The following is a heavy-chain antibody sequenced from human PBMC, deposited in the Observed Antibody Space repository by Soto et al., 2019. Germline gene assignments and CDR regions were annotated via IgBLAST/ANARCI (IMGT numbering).Heavy chain of an antibody. V-gene: IGHV4-39*02. D-gene: IGHD3-3*01. CDR1: GGSISSSSYY. J-gene: IGHJ6*02. CDR3: ARDYDFWSGYYNGMDV. CDR2: IYYSGST. Sequence: QLQLQESGPGLVKPSETLSLTCTVSGGSISSSSYYWGWIRQPPGKGLEWIGSIYYSGSTYYNPSLKRRVTISVDTSKNQFSLKLSSVTAADTAVYYCARDYDFWSGYYNGMDVWGQGTTVTVSS.